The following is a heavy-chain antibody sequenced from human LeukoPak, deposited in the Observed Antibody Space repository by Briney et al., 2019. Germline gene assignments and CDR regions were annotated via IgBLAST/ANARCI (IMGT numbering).Heavy chain of an antibody. Sequence: ASVKVSCKASGYTFTSYGISWVRQAPGQGLEWMGWISAYSGNTNYAQKLQGRVTMTEDTSTDTAYMELSSLRSEDTAVYYCAPYSRPLRAFDYWGPGTLVTVSS. CDR2: ISAYSGNT. J-gene: IGHJ4*02. CDR3: APYSRPLRAFDY. CDR1: GYTFTSYG. V-gene: IGHV1-18*01. D-gene: IGHD6-13*01.